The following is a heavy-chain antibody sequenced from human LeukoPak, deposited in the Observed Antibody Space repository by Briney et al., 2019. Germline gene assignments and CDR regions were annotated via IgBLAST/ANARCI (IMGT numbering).Heavy chain of an antibody. J-gene: IGHJ4*02. CDR2: ISAYNGNT. Sequence: ASVKVSCKASGYTFTSYGISWVRQAPGQGLEWMGWISAYNGNTNYAQKLQGRVTMTTDTSTSKAYMELRSLRSDDTAVYYFARAPRFVRIYYDSSGYYEDYWGQGTLVTVSS. CDR3: ARAPRFVRIYYDSSGYYEDY. CDR1: GYTFTSYG. D-gene: IGHD3-22*01. V-gene: IGHV1-18*01.